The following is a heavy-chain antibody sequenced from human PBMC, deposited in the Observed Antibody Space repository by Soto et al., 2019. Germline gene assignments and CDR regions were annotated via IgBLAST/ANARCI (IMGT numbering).Heavy chain of an antibody. CDR1: GFTFSSYS. Sequence: GGSLTLSCAASGFTFSSYSMNWVRQAPGKGLEWVSYISSSSSTIYYADSVKGRFTISRDNSKNTLYLQMNSLRAEDTAVYYWAKGVVVAATSFQHWGKGTLVNAPQ. CDR3: AKGVVVAATSFQH. CDR2: ISSSSSTI. V-gene: IGHV3-48*01. J-gene: IGHJ1*01. D-gene: IGHD2-15*01.